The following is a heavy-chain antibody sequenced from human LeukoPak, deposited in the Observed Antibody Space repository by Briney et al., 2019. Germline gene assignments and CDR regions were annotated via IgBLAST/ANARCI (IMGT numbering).Heavy chain of an antibody. D-gene: IGHD5-12*01. J-gene: IGHJ3*02. CDR1: GGSISSYS. V-gene: IGHV4-59*08. CDR3: ARHGGESIVAMILQAFDI. CDR2: IYYSGST. Sequence: KPSETLSLTCTVSGGSISSYSWSWIRQPPGKGLEWIGSIYYSGSTNYNPSLKSRVTMSVDTSKNQFSLKLSSVTAADTAVYYCARHGGESIVAMILQAFDIWGQGTMVTVSS.